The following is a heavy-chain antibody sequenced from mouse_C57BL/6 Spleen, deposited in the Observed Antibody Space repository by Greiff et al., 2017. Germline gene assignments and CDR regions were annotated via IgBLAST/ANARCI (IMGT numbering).Heavy chain of an antibody. D-gene: IGHD3-1*01. CDR1: GYTFTDYN. Sequence: DVKLVESGPELVKPGASVKIPCKASGYTFTDYNMDWVKQSHGKSLAWIGDINPNNGGTIYNQKFKGKATLTVDKSSSTAYMELRSLTSEDTAVXYCARSGDLAWFAYWGQGTLVTVSA. CDR3: ARSGDLAWFAY. V-gene: IGHV1-18*01. J-gene: IGHJ3*01. CDR2: INPNNGGT.